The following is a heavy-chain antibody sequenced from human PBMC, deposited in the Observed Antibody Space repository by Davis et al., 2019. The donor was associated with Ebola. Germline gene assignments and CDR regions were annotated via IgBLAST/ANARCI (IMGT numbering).Heavy chain of an antibody. CDR1: GGSISSSSYY. CDR3: ARQEAEEGNSAVDY. J-gene: IGHJ4*02. D-gene: IGHD4-23*01. CDR2: IYYSGST. V-gene: IGHV4-39*01. Sequence: PSETLSLTCTVSGGSISSSSYYWGWIRQPPGKGLEWIGSIYYSGSTYYNPSLKSRVTISVDTSKNQFSLKLSSVTAADTAVYYCARQEAEEGNSAVDYWGQGTLVTVSS.